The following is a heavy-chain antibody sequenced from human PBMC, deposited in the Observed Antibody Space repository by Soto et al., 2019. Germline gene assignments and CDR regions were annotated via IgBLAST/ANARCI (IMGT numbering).Heavy chain of an antibody. CDR3: AGANPYTSWFDP. D-gene: IGHD2-2*02. J-gene: IGHJ5*02. Sequence: SETLSLTCTVSGGSISNFYWSWIRQPPGKGLEWIGYIYYSGSTYYNPSLKSRVTISVDTSKNQFSLKLSSVTAADTAVYYCAGANPYTSWFDPWGQGTLVTVSS. CDR2: IYYSGST. V-gene: IGHV4-59*08. CDR1: GGSISNFY.